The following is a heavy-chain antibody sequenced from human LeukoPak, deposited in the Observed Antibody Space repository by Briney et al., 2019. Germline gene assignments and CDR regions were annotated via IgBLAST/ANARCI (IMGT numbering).Heavy chain of an antibody. CDR1: GYTFTSYG. D-gene: IGHD4-11*01. CDR2: ISAYNGNT. V-gene: IGHV1-18*01. CDR3: ARDIMTTVSWFDP. Sequence: ASVKVSCKASGYTFTSYGISWVRQAPGQGLEWMGWISAYNGNTNYAQKFQGRVTITADKSTSTAYMELSSLRSEDTAVYYCARDIMTTVSWFDPWGQGTLVTVSS. J-gene: IGHJ5*02.